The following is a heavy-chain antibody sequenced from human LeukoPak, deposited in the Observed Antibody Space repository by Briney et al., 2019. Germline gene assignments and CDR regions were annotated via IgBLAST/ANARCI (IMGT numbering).Heavy chain of an antibody. CDR2: ISHTGSTM. V-gene: IGHV3-48*04. D-gene: IGHD1-26*01. CDR3: ARGDFESGTYNDAFDI. J-gene: IGHJ3*02. Sequence: GGSLRLSCAASGFTFSSYSMNWVRQAPGKGLEWVSYISHTGSTMSYADSVKGRFTISRDNARNSLYLQMNSLRAEDTAVYYCARGDFESGTYNDAFDIWGQGTMVTVS. CDR1: GFTFSSYS.